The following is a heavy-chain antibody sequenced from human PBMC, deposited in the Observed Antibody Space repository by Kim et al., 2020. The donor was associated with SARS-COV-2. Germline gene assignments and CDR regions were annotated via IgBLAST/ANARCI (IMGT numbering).Heavy chain of an antibody. Sequence: KFQGRVTITADESTSTAYMELSSLRSEDTAVYYCAAGRGRYFDWLLTLDYWGQGTLVTVSS. CDR3: AAGRGRYFDWLLTLDY. D-gene: IGHD3-9*01. V-gene: IGHV1-69*01. J-gene: IGHJ4*02.